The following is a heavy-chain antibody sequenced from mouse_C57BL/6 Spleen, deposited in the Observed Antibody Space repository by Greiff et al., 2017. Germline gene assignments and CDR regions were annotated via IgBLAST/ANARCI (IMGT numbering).Heavy chain of an antibody. CDR1: GFTFSDYG. CDR2: ISSGSSTI. J-gene: IGHJ2*01. CDR3: ARHYDSFDY. D-gene: IGHD2-4*01. V-gene: IGHV5-17*01. Sequence: EVQLQQSGGGLVKPGGSLKLSCAASGFTFSDYGMHWVRQAPEKGLEWVAYISSGSSTIYHADTVKGRFTISRDNAKNTLFLQMTSLRSEDTAMYYCARHYDSFDYWGQGTTLTVSS.